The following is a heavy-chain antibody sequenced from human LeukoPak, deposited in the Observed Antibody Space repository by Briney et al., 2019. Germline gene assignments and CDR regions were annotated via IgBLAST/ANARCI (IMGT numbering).Heavy chain of an antibody. V-gene: IGHV3-21*01. D-gene: IGHD3-10*01. CDR3: ARPSNYHGSGNYFPVDD. CDR2: ISTGSRDI. J-gene: IGHJ4*02. CDR1: GFTFSTYN. Sequence: GGSLRLSCAASGFTFSTYNMNWVRQAPGKGLEWVSSISTGSRDIYYADSVKARFTISRDNAKNSLYLEMNSLRAEDTAVYYCARPSNYHGSGNYFPVDDGDQGTLVTVSS.